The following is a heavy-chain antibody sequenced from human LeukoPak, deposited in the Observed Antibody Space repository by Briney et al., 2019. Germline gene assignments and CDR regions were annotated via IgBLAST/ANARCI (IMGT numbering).Heavy chain of an antibody. Sequence: SETLSLTCTVSGGSISSYYWSWIRQPPGKGLEWIGYIYYSGSTNYNPSLKSRVTISVDTSKNQFSLKLSSVTAADTAVYYCARGRVAAAGTFNWFDPWGQGTLVTVSS. CDR3: ARGRVAAAGTFNWFDP. CDR1: GGSISSYY. D-gene: IGHD6-13*01. CDR2: IYYSGST. V-gene: IGHV4-59*01. J-gene: IGHJ5*02.